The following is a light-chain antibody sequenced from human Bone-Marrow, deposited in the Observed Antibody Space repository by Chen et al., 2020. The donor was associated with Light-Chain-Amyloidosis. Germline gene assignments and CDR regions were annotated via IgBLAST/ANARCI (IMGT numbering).Light chain of an antibody. CDR1: QTINSNY. CDR3: QQYGTSPLT. V-gene: IGKV3-20*01. J-gene: IGKJ4*01. CDR2: GSS. Sequence: EIVLTQSPGTLSLSPGEGANLSCRASQTINSNYLTWYQQKFGQAPRLLIYGSSSRATGIPDRFTGSGSGTDFTLPINRLEPEDFAMYYCQQYGTSPLTFGGGTKVEIK.